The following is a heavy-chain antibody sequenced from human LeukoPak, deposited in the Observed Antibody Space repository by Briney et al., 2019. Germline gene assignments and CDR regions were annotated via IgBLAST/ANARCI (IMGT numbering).Heavy chain of an antibody. CDR2: IYFSGST. Sequence: SETLSLTCTVSGGSISSSYYYWGWIRQPPGKGLEWIGYIYFSGSTNYNPSLESRVSMSLDTSKTQFSLKLRSVTAADTAVYYCARYVRNRGTFYLDYWGQGTLVTVSS. CDR1: GGSISSSYYY. J-gene: IGHJ4*02. CDR3: ARYVRNRGTFYLDY. V-gene: IGHV4-61*05. D-gene: IGHD1-26*01.